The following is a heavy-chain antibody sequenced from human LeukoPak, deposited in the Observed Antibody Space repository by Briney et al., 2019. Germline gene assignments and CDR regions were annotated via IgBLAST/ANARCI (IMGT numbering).Heavy chain of an antibody. D-gene: IGHD3-10*01. CDR1: GVSISCYY. V-gene: IGHV4-59*01. CDR2: IYYSGST. Sequence: PSETLSLTCTVSGVSISCYYWSWVRQPPGKGLGWIGYIYYSGSTSTNPSLKSRVTISVNTSKNQFALKLSAVSAADTLFYSWARYLVHGSGRHFDYWGQGTLVTVSS. CDR3: ARYLVHGSGRHFDY. J-gene: IGHJ4*02.